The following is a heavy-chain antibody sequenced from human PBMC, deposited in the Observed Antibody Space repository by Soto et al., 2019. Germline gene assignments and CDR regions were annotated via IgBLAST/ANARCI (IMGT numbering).Heavy chain of an antibody. D-gene: IGHD3-22*01. CDR3: ARIHYDNSGTTFDY. CDR1: GITVSSYY. V-gene: IGHV3-53*01. Sequence: GGSLRLSCAVSGITVSSYYMSWVRQAAGKGLEWVSVIYAGTITYYADSVKGRFTIYRDNSKNTLNLEMNSLRVEDTAVYYCARIHYDNSGTTFDYWGQGTLVTVSS. CDR2: IYAGTIT. J-gene: IGHJ4*02.